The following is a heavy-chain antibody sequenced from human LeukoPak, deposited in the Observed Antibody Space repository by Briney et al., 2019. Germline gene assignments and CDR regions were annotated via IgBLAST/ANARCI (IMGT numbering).Heavy chain of an antibody. CDR1: GYTFTGYY. CDR3: ARDLYSSGWTDAFDI. V-gene: IGHV1-2*02. Sequence: GSVKVSCKASGYTFTGYYMHWVRQAPGQGREWMGWINPNSGGTNYAQKFQGRVTMTRDTSISTAYMELSRLRSDDTAVYYCARDLYSSGWTDAFDIWGQGTMVTVSS. J-gene: IGHJ3*02. D-gene: IGHD6-19*01. CDR2: INPNSGGT.